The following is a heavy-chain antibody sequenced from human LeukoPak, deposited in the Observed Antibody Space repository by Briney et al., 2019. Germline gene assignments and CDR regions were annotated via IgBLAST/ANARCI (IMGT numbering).Heavy chain of an antibody. CDR2: IYSGGST. Sequence: GSLRLSCAASGFTVSSNYMSWVRQAPGKGLEWVSVIYSGGSTYYADSVKGRFTISRDNSKNTLYLQMNSLRAEDTAVYYCAREVHHTVTNDYYYYYMDVWGKGTTVTISS. V-gene: IGHV3-66*01. D-gene: IGHD4-17*01. J-gene: IGHJ6*03. CDR3: AREVHHTVTNDYYYYYMDV. CDR1: GFTVSSNY.